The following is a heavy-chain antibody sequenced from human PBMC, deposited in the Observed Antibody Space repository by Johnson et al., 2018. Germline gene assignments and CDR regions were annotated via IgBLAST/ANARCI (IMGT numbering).Heavy chain of an antibody. CDR3: ARARMPYGDYLEYFQH. V-gene: IGHV3-74*02. CDR1: GFTLRNYW. CDR2: INPDGSST. D-gene: IGHD4-17*01. Sequence: VQLVQSGGGFVRPGGSLRLSCAASGFTLRNYWMHWVRQAPGQGLVWVSRINPDGSSTTYADSVKGRFTISRDNAKNPLYLQMSSLRAEDTAVYYCARARMPYGDYLEYFQHWGQGTLVTVSS. J-gene: IGHJ1*01.